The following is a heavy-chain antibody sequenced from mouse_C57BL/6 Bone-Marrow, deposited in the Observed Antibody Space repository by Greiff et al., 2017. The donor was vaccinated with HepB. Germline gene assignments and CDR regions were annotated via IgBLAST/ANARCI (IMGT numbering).Heavy chain of an antibody. J-gene: IGHJ2*01. CDR3: ARHEDHRGYFDY. CDR2: FYPGSGSI. Sequence: QVHVKQSGAELVKPGASVKLSCKASGYTFTEYTIHWVKQRSGQGLEWIGWFYPGSGSIKYNEKFKDKATLTADKSSSTVYMELSRLTSEDSAVYFCARHEDHRGYFDYWGQGTTLTVSS. CDR1: GYTFTEYT. D-gene: IGHD2-14*01. V-gene: IGHV1-62-2*01.